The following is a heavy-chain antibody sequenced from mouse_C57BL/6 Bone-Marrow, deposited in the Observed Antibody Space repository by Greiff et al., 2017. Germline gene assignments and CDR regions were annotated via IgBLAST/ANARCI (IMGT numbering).Heavy chain of an antibody. V-gene: IGHV1-62-2*01. J-gene: IGHJ3*01. Sequence: QVQLQQSGAELVKPGASVKLSCKASGYTFTEYTIHWVKQRPGQGLEWIGWFYPGSGSIKYTEKFKDKATLTADKSSRTVYMELSRLTSEDSAVYFCARHEDKYCGNKDWFAYWGQGTLVTVSA. CDR3: ARHEDKYCGNKDWFAY. CDR1: GYTFTEYT. CDR2: FYPGSGSI. D-gene: IGHD1-1*01.